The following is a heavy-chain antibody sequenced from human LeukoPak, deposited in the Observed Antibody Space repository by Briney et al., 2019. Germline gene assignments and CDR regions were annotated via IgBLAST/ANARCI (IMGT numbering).Heavy chain of an antibody. CDR1: GGSISSSNW. CDR2: INHSGST. CDR3: ARGGAQGHSYGSNFDN. J-gene: IGHJ4*02. V-gene: IGHV4-4*02. Sequence: PSGTLSLTCAVSGGSISSSNWWSWVRQPPGKGLEWIGEINHSGSTNYNPSLKSRVTISVDTSKNQFSLKLGSVTAADTAIYYCARGGAQGHSYGSNFDNWGQGTLVAVSS. D-gene: IGHD5-18*01.